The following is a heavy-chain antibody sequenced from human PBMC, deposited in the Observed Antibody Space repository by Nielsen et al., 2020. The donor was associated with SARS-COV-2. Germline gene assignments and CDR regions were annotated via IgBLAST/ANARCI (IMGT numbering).Heavy chain of an antibody. CDR1: GGSISGYY. J-gene: IGHJ4*02. CDR3: ARESGNYYDSSAYYFDY. CDR2: IYYSGDT. D-gene: IGHD3-22*01. Sequence: SETLSLTCSVSGGSISGYYWSWIRQPPGKGLEWIGYIYYSGDTKYNPSLKSRVTISVDMSKNQFSLRLSSVTAADTAVYYCARESGNYYDSSAYYFDYWGQGTLVTVSS. V-gene: IGHV4-59*01.